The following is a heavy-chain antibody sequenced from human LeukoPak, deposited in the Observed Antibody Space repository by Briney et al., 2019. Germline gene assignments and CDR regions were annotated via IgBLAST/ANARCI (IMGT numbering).Heavy chain of an antibody. CDR3: TREHPAAIASDY. Sequence: SETLSLTCTVSGGSISGYYWSWVRQPAGKALESIGRIHSTGSTNYNPSLKSRVAMSVDTSKNQFSPKVTSVTAADTAVYYCTREHPAAIASDYWGRGTLVIVSS. J-gene: IGHJ4*02. D-gene: IGHD2-21*01. V-gene: IGHV4-4*07. CDR1: GGSISGYY. CDR2: IHSTGST.